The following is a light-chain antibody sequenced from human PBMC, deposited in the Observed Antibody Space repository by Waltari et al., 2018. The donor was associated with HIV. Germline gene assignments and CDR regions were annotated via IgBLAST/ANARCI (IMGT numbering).Light chain of an antibody. CDR1: ASWDKE. CDR2: EDN. CDR3: QAWDRNTVV. Sequence: SYDVTQSPSVSVSPAQPARLTCSGDASWDKEVCWYHQKSGQSPVLVMYEDNKRPSGIPERFSGSKSGNTATLTISGTQAMDEADYYCQAWDRNTVVFGGGTKLTVL. V-gene: IGLV3-1*01. J-gene: IGLJ3*02.